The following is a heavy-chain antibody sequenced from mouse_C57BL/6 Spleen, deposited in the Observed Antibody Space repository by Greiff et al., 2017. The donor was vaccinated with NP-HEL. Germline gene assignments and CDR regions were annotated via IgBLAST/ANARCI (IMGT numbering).Heavy chain of an antibody. Sequence: VQLQQSGPELVKPGASVKLSCKASGYTFTSYDINWVKQRPGQGLEWIGWIYPRDGSTKYNEKFKGKATLTVDTSSSTAYMELHSLTSEDSAVYFCARGSTTVVATDRFAYWGQGTLVTVSA. CDR3: ARGSTTVVATDRFAY. CDR2: IYPRDGST. CDR1: GYTFTSYD. V-gene: IGHV1-85*01. D-gene: IGHD1-1*01. J-gene: IGHJ3*01.